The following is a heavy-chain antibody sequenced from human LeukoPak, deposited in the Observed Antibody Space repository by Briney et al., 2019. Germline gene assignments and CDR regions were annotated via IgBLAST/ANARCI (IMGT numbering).Heavy chain of an antibody. CDR3: ARGQGYSSSWFDWFDP. J-gene: IGHJ5*02. CDR2: MNPNSGGT. V-gene: IGHV1-8*01. Sequence: ASVKVSCKASGYTFSTSDINWVRQATGQGLEWMGWMNPNSGGTGYAQKFQGRVTMTRNTSISTAYMELSNLRSEDTAVYYCARGQGYSSSWFDWFDPWDQGTLVTVSS. D-gene: IGHD6-13*01. CDR1: GYTFSTSD.